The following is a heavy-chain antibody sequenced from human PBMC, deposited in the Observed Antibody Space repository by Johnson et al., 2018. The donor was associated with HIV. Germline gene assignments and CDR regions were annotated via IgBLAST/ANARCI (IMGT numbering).Heavy chain of an antibody. CDR2: ISYDGTNK. Sequence: QEQLVESGGGVVQPGTSLGLSCAASGFSFSSYGMNWVRQATGKGLEWVAFISYDGTNKYYTDSVKGRFTISRDNARNTLYLEMDSLRDEDTAVYYCAKSIAVVIAGNNDDAFDIWGQGTRVTVSS. J-gene: IGHJ3*02. D-gene: IGHD2-21*01. CDR1: GFSFSSYG. V-gene: IGHV3-30*18. CDR3: AKSIAVVIAGNNDDAFDI.